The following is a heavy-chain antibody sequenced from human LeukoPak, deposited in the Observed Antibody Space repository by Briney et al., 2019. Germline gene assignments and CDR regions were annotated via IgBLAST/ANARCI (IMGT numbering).Heavy chain of an antibody. V-gene: IGHV3-23*01. CDR1: GFTFTTYA. Sequence: GGSLRLSCAASGFTFTTYAMSWVRQAPGKGLEWVSAISGSTGRTYYADSVKGRFTISRDNSKNTLYLQMNNLRAEDTAVYYCAPRVVGSAPFDYWGQGTLVTVSS. D-gene: IGHD2-15*01. CDR2: ISGSTGRT. J-gene: IGHJ4*02. CDR3: APRVVGSAPFDY.